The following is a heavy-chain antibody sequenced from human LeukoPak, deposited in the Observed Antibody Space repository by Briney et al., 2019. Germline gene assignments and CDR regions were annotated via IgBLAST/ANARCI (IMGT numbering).Heavy chain of an antibody. CDR2: INQDGSEK. CDR1: GFTFSSSY. D-gene: IGHD5-24*01. Sequence: GGSLRLSCEASGFTFSSSYMTWVRQAPGKGLEWVAMINQDGSEKYYVDSVEGRFAISRDNAQNSLYLQMNSLRAEDTAVYYCATEVEMATIVDYWGQGTLVTVSS. CDR3: ATEVEMATIVDY. V-gene: IGHV3-7*01. J-gene: IGHJ4*02.